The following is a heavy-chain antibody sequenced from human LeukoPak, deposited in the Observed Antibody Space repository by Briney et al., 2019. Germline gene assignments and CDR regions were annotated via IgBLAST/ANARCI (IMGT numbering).Heavy chain of an antibody. CDR2: INHSGST. V-gene: IGHV4-34*01. D-gene: IGHD2-15*01. CDR1: GGSISSYY. J-gene: IGHJ5*02. Sequence: SETLSLTCSVSGGSISSYYWSWIRQPPGKGLEWIGEINHSGSTNYNPSLKSRVTISVDTSKNQFSLQLNSVTPEDTAVYYCTRDKGVVAQYNWFDPWGQGTLVTVSS. CDR3: TRDKGVVAQYNWFDP.